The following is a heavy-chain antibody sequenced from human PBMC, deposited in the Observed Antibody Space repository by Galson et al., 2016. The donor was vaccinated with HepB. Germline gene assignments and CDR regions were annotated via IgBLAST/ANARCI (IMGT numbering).Heavy chain of an antibody. CDR3: AAERVTSSDYYYFYGMDI. J-gene: IGHJ6*02. CDR2: IVVGSGNT. D-gene: IGHD2-2*01. V-gene: IGHV1-58*01. Sequence: SVKVSCKASGFTFTSSAVQWVRQARGQRLGWIGWIVVGSGNTNYAQKFKERVTITRDMSTSTAYMELSSLRSEDTAVYYCAAERVTSSDYYYFYGMDIWGRGTTVTVSS. CDR1: GFTFTSSA.